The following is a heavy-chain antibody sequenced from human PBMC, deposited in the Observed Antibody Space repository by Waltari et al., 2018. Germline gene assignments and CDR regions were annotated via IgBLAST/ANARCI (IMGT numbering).Heavy chain of an antibody. V-gene: IGHV1-69*05. CDR3: ATSSSGWYQDASDV. CDR2: MIPMFGAP. CDR1: GGDLRSYA. Sequence: QVQLVQSGAEVQKPGSSVRVSCKASGGDLRSYASRWVRQAPGKGLEWMGGMIPMFGAPNYAQKFQGRITITTDESTRTDYMELSSLRSDDTAVYFCATSSSGWYQDASDVWGHGTLVTV. D-gene: IGHD6-19*01. J-gene: IGHJ3*01.